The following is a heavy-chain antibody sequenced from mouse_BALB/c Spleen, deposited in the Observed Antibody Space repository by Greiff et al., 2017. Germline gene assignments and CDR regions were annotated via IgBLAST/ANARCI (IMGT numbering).Heavy chain of an antibody. V-gene: IGHV1S81*02. CDR1: GYTFTSYY. Sequence: QVQLQQSGAELVKPGASVKLSCKASGYTFTSYYMYWVKQRPGQGLEWIGEINPSNGGTNFNEKFKSKATLTVDKSSSTAYMQLSSLTSEDSAVYYCTRKYGNPYYYAMDYWGQGTSVTVSS. CDR2: INPSNGGT. D-gene: IGHD2-10*02. J-gene: IGHJ4*01. CDR3: TRKYGNPYYYAMDY.